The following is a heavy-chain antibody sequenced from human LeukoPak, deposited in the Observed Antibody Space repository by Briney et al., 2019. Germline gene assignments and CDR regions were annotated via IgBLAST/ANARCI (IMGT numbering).Heavy chain of an antibody. CDR3: ASRNQYCGGDCFWAFDI. CDR1: GFTVSGNY. D-gene: IGHD2-21*02. J-gene: IGHJ3*02. Sequence: PGGSLRLSCAASGFTVSGNYMSWVRQAPGKGLEWVSSISSSGSYIYYADSVKGRFTISRDNAKNSLYLQMNSLRAEDTAVYYCASRNQYCGGDCFWAFDIWGQGTMVPVSS. CDR2: ISSSGSYI. V-gene: IGHV3-21*01.